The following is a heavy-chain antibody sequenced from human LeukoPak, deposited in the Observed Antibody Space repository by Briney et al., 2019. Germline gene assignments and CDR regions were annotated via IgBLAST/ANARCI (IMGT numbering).Heavy chain of an antibody. CDR1: GFTFSSYS. J-gene: IGHJ4*02. D-gene: IGHD6-13*01. V-gene: IGHV3-30-3*01. CDR2: LSYDGSNE. CDR3: ARDAPSPGAAHSSSYYFDY. Sequence: GGSLRLSCAASGFTFSSYSMHWVRQAPGKGLEWVAVLSYDGSNEYYTDTVKGRFTISRDNSKNTLLLQMNSLRIEDTAEYYCARDAPSPGAAHSSSYYFDYWGQGTLVTVSS.